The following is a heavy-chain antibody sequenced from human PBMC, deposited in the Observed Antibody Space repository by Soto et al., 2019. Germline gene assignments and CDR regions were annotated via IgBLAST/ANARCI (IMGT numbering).Heavy chain of an antibody. Sequence: QVQLVESGGGVVQPGRSLRLSCAASGFTFSNYAIYWVRQAPGKGLEWVAVISFDRSNKYYPDSVKGRFTISRDNSKNTLYLQMNSLSPEDTAVYYCARDRVPGAFVGCFDPWGQGTLVTVSS. CDR1: GFTFSNYA. D-gene: IGHD2-2*01. CDR3: ARDRVPGAFVGCFDP. J-gene: IGHJ5*02. CDR2: ISFDRSNK. V-gene: IGHV3-30-3*01.